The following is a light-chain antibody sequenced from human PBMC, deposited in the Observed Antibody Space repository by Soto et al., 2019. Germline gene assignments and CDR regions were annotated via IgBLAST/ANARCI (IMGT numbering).Light chain of an antibody. J-gene: IGKJ4*01. Sequence: MSQLPGPLSESRASGATLSCWGSLSVSSSLAWYQQQPGQAPRHLLYGASTRATGIQATFSGSGSGTEFTLTISSLQSEDFAVSYCQQYNNCRPQHFGGGAKVDI. V-gene: IGKV3-15*01. CDR2: GAS. CDR3: QQYNNCRPQH. CDR1: LSVSSS.